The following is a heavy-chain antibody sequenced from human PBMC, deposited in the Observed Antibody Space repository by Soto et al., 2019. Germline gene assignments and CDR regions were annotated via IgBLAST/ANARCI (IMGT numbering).Heavy chain of an antibody. CDR3: AKAQRWSGTNFDD. V-gene: IGHV3-30*18. D-gene: IGHD3-3*01. CDR2: IPYDGSNN. CDR1: GFNCNTYG. Sequence: QVHLVESGVGGVQHGRCLRLSYAACGFNCNTYGMHGVRESPGKGLVWVSVIPYDGSNNYYVDSVNGRFDVSRENSKNTLYLNMRSLSAADTAVYYCAKAQRWSGTNFDDWGQGSLVTVSS. J-gene: IGHJ4*02.